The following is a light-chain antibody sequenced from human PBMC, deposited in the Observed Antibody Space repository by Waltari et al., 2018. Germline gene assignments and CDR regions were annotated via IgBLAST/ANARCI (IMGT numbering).Light chain of an antibody. Sequence: DIQMTQSPSSLSASVGDRVTITCRASQSISTYLNCYQQKPGEAPKLLIYAASSLQRGVPSRFSGSGSGTDFTLTISRLQPEDFATYYCQRSYSSPYSFGQGTRLDIK. J-gene: IGKJ2*03. V-gene: IGKV1-39*01. CDR3: QRSYSSPYS. CDR2: AAS. CDR1: QSISTY.